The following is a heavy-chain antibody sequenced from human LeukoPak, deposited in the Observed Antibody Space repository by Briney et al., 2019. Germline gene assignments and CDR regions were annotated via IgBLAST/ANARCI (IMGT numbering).Heavy chain of an antibody. D-gene: IGHD3-10*01. V-gene: IGHV3-66*03. J-gene: IGHJ5*02. CDR3: ARDRGPGWFDP. CDR1: GFSYSSNY. Sequence: GGTLRLSCAASGFSYSSNYESGVRQAPGKGRECVSIIYSTATTFYAVSVKGPFSTSRDNSKHTVNLQMNSLRPEDTAVYYCARDRGPGWFDPWGQGTLVTVSS. CDR2: IYSTATT.